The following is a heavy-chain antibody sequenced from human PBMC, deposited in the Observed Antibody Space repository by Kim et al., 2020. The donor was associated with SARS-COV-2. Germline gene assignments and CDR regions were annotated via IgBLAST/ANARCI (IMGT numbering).Heavy chain of an antibody. Sequence: SETLSLTCTVSGGSISSGGYYWSWIRQHPGKGLEWIGYIYYSGSTYYNPSLKSRVTISVDTSKNQFSLKLSSVTAADTAVYYCARESPGGSYDYWGQGTLVTVSS. V-gene: IGHV4-31*03. CDR1: GGSISSGGYY. CDR2: IYYSGST. CDR3: ARESPGGSYDY. J-gene: IGHJ4*02. D-gene: IGHD1-26*01.